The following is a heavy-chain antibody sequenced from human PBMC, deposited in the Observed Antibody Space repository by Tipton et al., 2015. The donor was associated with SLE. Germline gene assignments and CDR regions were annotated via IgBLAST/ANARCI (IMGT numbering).Heavy chain of an antibody. V-gene: IGHV3-21*01. CDR3: ARDQEGYFDY. CDR1: GFTFSSYS. Sequence: SLRLSCAASGFTFSSYSMNWVRQAPGKGLEWVSSISSRSSYIYYADSVKGRFTISRDNAKNSLYLQMNSLRAEDTAVYYCARDQEGYFDYWGQGTLVTVSS. J-gene: IGHJ4*02. CDR2: ISSRSSYI.